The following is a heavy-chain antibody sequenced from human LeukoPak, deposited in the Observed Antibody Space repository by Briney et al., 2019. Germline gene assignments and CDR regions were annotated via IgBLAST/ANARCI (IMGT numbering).Heavy chain of an antibody. J-gene: IGHJ4*02. D-gene: IGHD2/OR15-2a*01. V-gene: IGHV1-69*13. CDR1: GGTFSSYA. Sequence: ASVKVSCKASGGTFSSYAISWVRQAPGQGLEWMGGIIPIFGTANYAQKFQGRVTITADESTSTAYMELSSLISEDTAVYYCARGELDLVLCYWGQGTLVTVSS. CDR2: IIPIFGTA. CDR3: ARGELDLVLCY.